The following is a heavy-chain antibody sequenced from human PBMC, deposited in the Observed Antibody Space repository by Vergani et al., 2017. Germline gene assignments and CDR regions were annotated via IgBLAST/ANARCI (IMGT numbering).Heavy chain of an antibody. Sequence: QVQLVQSGAEVKKPGASVKVSCKASGYTFTSYYMHWVRQAPGQGLEWMGIINPSGGSTSYAQKLQGRVTMTRDTSTSTVYMELSSLRSEDTDVYYCAKPHVGAEGIAAAGTFYYGMDVWGQGTTVTVSS. D-gene: IGHD6-13*01. J-gene: IGHJ6*02. V-gene: IGHV1-46*01. CDR2: INPSGGST. CDR3: AKPHVGAEGIAAAGTFYYGMDV. CDR1: GYTFTSYY.